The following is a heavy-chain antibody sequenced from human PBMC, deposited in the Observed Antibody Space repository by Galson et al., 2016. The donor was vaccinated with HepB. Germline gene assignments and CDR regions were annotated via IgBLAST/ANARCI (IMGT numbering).Heavy chain of an antibody. D-gene: IGHD6-6*01. CDR2: TYYRSKWYN. V-gene: IGHV6-1*01. CDR3: ARSPSARPLRWFDP. Sequence: CAISGDSVSSNSAAWTWIRQSPLRGLEWLGRTYYRSKWYNDYAVSVKSRISIHPDTSKNQLSLKLNSVTAADTAVYYCARSPSARPLRWFDPWGQGTLVTVSS. J-gene: IGHJ5*02. CDR1: GDSVSSNSAA.